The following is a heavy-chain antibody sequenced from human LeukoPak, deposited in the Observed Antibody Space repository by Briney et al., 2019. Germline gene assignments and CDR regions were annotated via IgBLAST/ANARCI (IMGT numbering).Heavy chain of an antibody. V-gene: IGHV3-43*01. J-gene: IGHJ6*02. D-gene: IGHD3-10*01. CDR2: ISWDGGST. Sequence: GGSLRLSCAASGFSFSSYSMNWVRQAPGEGLEWVSLISWDGGSTYYADSVKGRFTISRDNSTNSLYLQMNSLRTEDRALYYCGKEMNSGGHYYYYGMDVWGQGTTVTVSS. CDR3: GKEMNSGGHYYYYGMDV. CDR1: GFSFSSYS.